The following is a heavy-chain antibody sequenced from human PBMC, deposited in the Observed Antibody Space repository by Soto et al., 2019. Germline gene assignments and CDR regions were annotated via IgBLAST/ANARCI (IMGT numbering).Heavy chain of an antibody. J-gene: IGHJ6*02. CDR2: IIPIFGTA. CDR3: ARGMVYYDSSGYYYYGMDV. CDR1: GGTFSSYA. D-gene: IGHD3-22*01. V-gene: IGHV1-69*13. Sequence: ASVKVSCKASGGTFSSYAISWVRQAPGQGLEWMGGIIPIFGTANYAQKFQGRVTITADESTSTAYMELSSLRSEDTAVYYCARGMVYYDSSGYYYYGMDVWGQGTTVTVS.